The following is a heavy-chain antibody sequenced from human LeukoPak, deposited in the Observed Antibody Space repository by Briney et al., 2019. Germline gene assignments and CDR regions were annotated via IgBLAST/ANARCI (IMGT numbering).Heavy chain of an antibody. CDR2: MFYSGTA. V-gene: IGHV4-39*01. CDR3: ARGSSGWSYYFDY. CDR1: VGSISSSRHY. J-gene: IGHJ4*02. Sequence: SETLSLTCTVSVGSISSSRHYWGWIRQPPGKGLEWIGSMFYSGTAYYNASLKSRVTISVDTSKNQFSLKLSSVTAADTAVYYCARGSSGWSYYFDYWGQGTLVTVSS. D-gene: IGHD6-19*01.